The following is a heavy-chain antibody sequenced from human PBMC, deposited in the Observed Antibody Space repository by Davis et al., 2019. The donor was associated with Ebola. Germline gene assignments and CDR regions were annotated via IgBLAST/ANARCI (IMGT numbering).Heavy chain of an antibody. D-gene: IGHD6-13*01. J-gene: IGHJ6*02. CDR3: ASLGIAAAGRGPYYYYGMDV. Sequence: MPSETLSLTCTVSGGSISSYYWGWIRQPPGKGLEWIGSIYYSGSTHYNPSLKSRVTISVDTYKNQFSLKLSSVTAADTAVYYCASLGIAAAGRGPYYYYGMDVWGQGTTVTVSS. CDR1: GGSISSYY. CDR2: IYYSGST. V-gene: IGHV4-39*01.